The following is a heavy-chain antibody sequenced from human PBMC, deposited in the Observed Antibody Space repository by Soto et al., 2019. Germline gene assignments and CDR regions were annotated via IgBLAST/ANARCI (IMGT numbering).Heavy chain of an antibody. Sequence: QVQLVQSGAEVKRPGSSVKVSCKAPGGTFRSGSVSWVRQAPGQGLEWMGEVIPLFRTSNYPPNFQGRVTITADESTSTVYMELTSLRSEDTALYFCAPRDLGYCSGDSCYSGWFDPWGQGTLVTVSS. D-gene: IGHD2-15*01. CDR1: GGTFRSGS. CDR3: APRDLGYCSGDSCYSGWFDP. V-gene: IGHV1-69*01. CDR2: VIPLFRTS. J-gene: IGHJ5*02.